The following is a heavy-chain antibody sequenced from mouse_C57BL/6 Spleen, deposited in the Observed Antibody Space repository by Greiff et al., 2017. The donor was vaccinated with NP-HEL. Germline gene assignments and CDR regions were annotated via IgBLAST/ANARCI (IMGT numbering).Heavy chain of an antibody. Sequence: VKLQQSGAELVRPGPSVKVSCKASGYAFTNYLIEWVKQRPGQGLEWIGVINPGSGGTNYNEKFKGKATLTADKSSSTAYMQLSSLTSEDSAVYFCARGYSNYGGYFDYWGQGTTLTVSS. V-gene: IGHV1-54*01. J-gene: IGHJ2*01. CDR2: INPGSGGT. CDR1: GYAFTNYL. CDR3: ARGYSNYGGYFDY. D-gene: IGHD2-5*01.